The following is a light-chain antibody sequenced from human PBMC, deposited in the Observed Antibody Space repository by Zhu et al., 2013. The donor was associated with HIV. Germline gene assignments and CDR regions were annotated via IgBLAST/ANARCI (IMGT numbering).Light chain of an antibody. CDR1: QSVANS. CDR2: DAS. CDR3: QQLSSYPLT. V-gene: IGKV3-11*01. J-gene: IGKJ4*01. Sequence: EIVLTQSPVTLSLSPGERATLSCRASQSVANSLAWYQQKPGQAPRLVIYDASSRATGIPDRFSGSGSGTDFTLTISSLQPDDFATYYCQQLSSYPLTFGGGTEGGGSN.